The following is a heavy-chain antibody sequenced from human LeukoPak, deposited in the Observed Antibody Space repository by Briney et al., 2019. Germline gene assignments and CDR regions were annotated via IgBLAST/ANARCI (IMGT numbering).Heavy chain of an antibody. V-gene: IGHV4-4*07. J-gene: IGHJ4*02. CDR2: IYTSGST. CDR3: ARGGADYDILTGYEY. D-gene: IGHD3-9*01. Sequence: PSETLSLTCTASGGSISSYYWSWIRQPAGKGLEWIGRIYTSGSTNYNPSLKSRVTMSVDTSKNQFSLKLSSVTAADTAVYYCARGGADYDILTGYEYWGQGALVTVSS. CDR1: GGSISSYY.